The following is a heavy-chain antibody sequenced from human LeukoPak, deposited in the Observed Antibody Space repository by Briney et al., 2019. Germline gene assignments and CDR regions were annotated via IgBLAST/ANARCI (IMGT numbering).Heavy chain of an antibody. V-gene: IGHV3-9*01. D-gene: IGHD2-2*01. CDR2: ISWNSGSI. Sequence: GRSLRLSCAASGFTFDDYAMHWVRHAPGKGLEWVSGISWNSGSIGYADSVKGRFTISRDNAKNSLFLQMNSLRAEDTAVYYCARGWYSTSLTWFDYWGQGTLVTVSS. CDR1: GFTFDDYA. CDR3: ARGWYSTSLTWFDY. J-gene: IGHJ4*02.